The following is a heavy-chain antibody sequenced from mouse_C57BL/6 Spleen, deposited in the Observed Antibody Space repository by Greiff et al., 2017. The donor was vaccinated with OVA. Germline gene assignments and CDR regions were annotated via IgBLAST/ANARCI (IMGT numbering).Heavy chain of an antibody. CDR1: GYPFTDYE. CDR2: IDPETGGT. Sequence: QVQLQQSGAELVRPGASVTLSCKASGYPFTDYEMHWVKQTPVHGLEWIGAIDPETGGTAYNQKFKGKAILTADKSSSTAYMELRSLTSEDSAVYYCTRNYSNYGYFDVWGTGTTVTVAS. CDR3: TRNYSNYGYFDV. D-gene: IGHD2-5*01. V-gene: IGHV1-15*01. J-gene: IGHJ1*03.